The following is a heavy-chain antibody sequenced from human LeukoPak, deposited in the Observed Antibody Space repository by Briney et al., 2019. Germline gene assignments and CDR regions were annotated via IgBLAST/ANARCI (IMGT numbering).Heavy chain of an antibody. CDR2: IYYSGST. D-gene: IGHD6-19*01. CDR3: ARKSGWYSPFDY. Sequence: SESLSLTCTVSGGSISSSSYYWSWLRQPPGKGLEWIGYIYYSGSTNYNPSLKSRVTISVDTSKNQFSLKLSSVTAADTAVYYCARKSGWYSPFDYWGQGTLVTVSS. CDR1: GGSISSSSYY. V-gene: IGHV4-61*05. J-gene: IGHJ4*02.